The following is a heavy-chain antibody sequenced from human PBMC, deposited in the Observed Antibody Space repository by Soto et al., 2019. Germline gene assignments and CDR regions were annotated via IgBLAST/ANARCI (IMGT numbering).Heavy chain of an antibody. CDR3: AREIERLLGY. CDR2: ISYDGSNK. J-gene: IGHJ4*02. Sequence: GGSLRLSCAASGFTFSSYAMHRVRQAPGKGLEWVAVISYDGSNKYYVDSVKGRFSISRDNSKNTLYLQMNSLRAEDTAVYYCAREIERLLGYWGQGTLVTVSS. V-gene: IGHV3-30-3*01. CDR1: GFTFSSYA. D-gene: IGHD3-3*01.